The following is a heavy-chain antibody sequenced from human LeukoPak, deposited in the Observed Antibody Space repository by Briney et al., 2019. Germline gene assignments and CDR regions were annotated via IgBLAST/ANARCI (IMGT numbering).Heavy chain of an antibody. J-gene: IGHJ4*02. CDR2: ISGSGGST. V-gene: IGHV3-23*01. CDR3: ARWRRSGSYWDLLPTYYFDY. CDR1: GFTFSSYA. D-gene: IGHD1-26*01. Sequence: GGSLRLSCAASGFTFSSYAMSWVRQAPGKGLEWVSAISGSGGSTYYADSVKGRFTISRDNSKNTLYLQMNSLRAEDTAVYYCARWRRSGSYWDLLPTYYFDYWGQGTLVTVSS.